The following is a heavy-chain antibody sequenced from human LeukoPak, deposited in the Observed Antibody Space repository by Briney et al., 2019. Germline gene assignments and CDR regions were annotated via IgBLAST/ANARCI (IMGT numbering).Heavy chain of an antibody. Sequence: SGGSLRLSCAASGVTFSSYEMNWVRQAPGKGLEWVSYISSSGSTIYYADSVKGRFTISRDNAKNSLYLQMNSLRAEDTAVYYCARGGGLRRTFDYWGQGTLVTVSS. V-gene: IGHV3-48*03. D-gene: IGHD4-17*01. CDR1: GVTFSSYE. J-gene: IGHJ4*02. CDR2: ISSSGSTI. CDR3: ARGGGLRRTFDY.